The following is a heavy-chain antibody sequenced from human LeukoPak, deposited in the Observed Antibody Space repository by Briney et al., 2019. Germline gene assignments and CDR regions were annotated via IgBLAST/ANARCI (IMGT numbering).Heavy chain of an antibody. J-gene: IGHJ6*03. CDR3: ARTSISSLSWYYYYYMDV. V-gene: IGHV3-7*01. CDR2: IKQDGSEK. Sequence: PGGSLRLSCTASGFTFGDYAMSWVRQAPGKGLEWVANIKQDGSEKYYVDSVKGRFTISRDNAKNSLCLQMNSLRAEDTAVYYCARTSISSLSWYYYYYMDVWGKGTTVTVSS. CDR1: GFTFGDYA. D-gene: IGHD3-3*02.